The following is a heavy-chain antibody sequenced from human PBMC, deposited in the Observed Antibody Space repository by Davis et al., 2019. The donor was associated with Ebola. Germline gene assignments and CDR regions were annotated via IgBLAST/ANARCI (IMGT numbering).Heavy chain of an antibody. V-gene: IGHV1-3*01. Sequence: AASVKVSCKASGYTFTGYYMHWVRQAPGQRLEWMGWINAGNGNTKYSQKFQGRVTITRDTSASTAYMELSSLRSEDTAVYYCARLPYYDILTGYHNWFDPWGQGTLVTVSS. J-gene: IGHJ5*02. CDR2: INAGNGNT. D-gene: IGHD3-9*01. CDR3: ARLPYYDILTGYHNWFDP. CDR1: GYTFTGYY.